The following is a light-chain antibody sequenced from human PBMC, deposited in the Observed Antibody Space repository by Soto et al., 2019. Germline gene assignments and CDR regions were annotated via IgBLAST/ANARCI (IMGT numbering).Light chain of an antibody. CDR2: NAS. Sequence: DAQVTLSQSCLSAXVGHXVTIXCRASHTIFRWLAWYEQKPVKAPKLLFHNASRLEGDVPSRFTGAGSGTEFTLTTSRLQTDDFATYYWQHYSSYSHFGQGTRLDI. CDR1: HTIFRW. J-gene: IGKJ5*01. CDR3: QHYSSYSH. V-gene: IGKV1-5*03.